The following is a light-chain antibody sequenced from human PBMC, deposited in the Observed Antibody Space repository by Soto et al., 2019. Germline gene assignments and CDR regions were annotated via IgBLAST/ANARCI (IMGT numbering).Light chain of an antibody. Sequence: QSVLTQPPSASGTPGQRVTISCSGSTSNIGSNTVHWYQQLPAAAPRLLIYGNDQRPSGVPDRFSGSKSGSSASLAISGLQAEDEGDYYCAAWEDGVKGPVFGGGTKLTVL. CDR1: TSNIGSNT. J-gene: IGLJ3*02. CDR3: AAWEDGVKGPV. CDR2: GND. V-gene: IGLV1-44*01.